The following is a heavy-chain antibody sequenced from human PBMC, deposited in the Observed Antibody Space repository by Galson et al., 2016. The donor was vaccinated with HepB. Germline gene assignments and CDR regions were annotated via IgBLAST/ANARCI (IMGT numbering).Heavy chain of an antibody. CDR1: GFTFSSYG. Sequence: SLRLSCAASGFTFSSYGMHWVRQAPGKGLEWVAVIWYDGSTKYYADSVKGRFTSFRDNSKNTLYLQMNSLRAEDTAVYYCARDGGGSSGYYLDYWGQGTLVTVSS. D-gene: IGHD3-22*01. CDR3: ARDGGGSSGYYLDY. J-gene: IGHJ4*02. CDR2: IWYDGSTK. V-gene: IGHV3-33*01.